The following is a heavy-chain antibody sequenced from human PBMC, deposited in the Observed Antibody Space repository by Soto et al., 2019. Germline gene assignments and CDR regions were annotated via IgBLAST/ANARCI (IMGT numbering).Heavy chain of an antibody. CDR3: ARAGRDDILTGYLVFDY. CDR1: GGSISSYY. V-gene: IGHV4-59*06. J-gene: IGHJ4*02. Sequence: SETLSLTCTVSGGSISSYYWSWIRQHPGKGLEWIGYIYYSGSSYYNPSLKSRVTISVDTSKNQFSLKLSSVTAADTAVYYCARAGRDDILTGYLVFDYWGQGTLVTVSS. D-gene: IGHD3-9*01. CDR2: IYYSGSS.